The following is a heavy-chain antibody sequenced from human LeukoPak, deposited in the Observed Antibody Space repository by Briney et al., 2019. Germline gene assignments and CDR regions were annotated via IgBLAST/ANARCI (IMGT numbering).Heavy chain of an antibody. J-gene: IGHJ5*02. D-gene: IGHD6-6*01. V-gene: IGHV7-4-1*02. CDR1: GYTFSSYA. Sequence: ASVKVSCKSSGYTFSSYAMNWVRQAPGQGLEWMGCINTHTGIPTYAQDFTGRFVFSLDPSVSTTYLQISSLRAEDTAVYYCARSTSSSDGYWFDPWGQGTLVIVSS. CDR3: ARSTSSSDGYWFDP. CDR2: INTHTGIP.